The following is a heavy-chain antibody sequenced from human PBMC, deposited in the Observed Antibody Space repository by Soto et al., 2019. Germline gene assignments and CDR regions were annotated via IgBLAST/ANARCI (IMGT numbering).Heavy chain of an antibody. Sequence: GGSLRLSCAASGFTFSSYGMHWVRQAPGKGLEWVAVISYDGSNKYYADSVKGRFTISRDNSKNTLYLQMNSLRAEDTAVYYCAKGMGYYDSSGSSTDYWGQGTLVTVSS. CDR3: AKGMGYYDSSGSSTDY. J-gene: IGHJ4*02. CDR1: GFTFSSYG. CDR2: ISYDGSNK. D-gene: IGHD3-22*01. V-gene: IGHV3-30*18.